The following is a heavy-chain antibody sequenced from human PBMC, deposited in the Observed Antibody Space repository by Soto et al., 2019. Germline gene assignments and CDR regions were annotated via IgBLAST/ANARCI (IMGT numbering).Heavy chain of an antibody. V-gene: IGHV3-23*01. J-gene: IGHJ5*02. Sequence: KGLEWVSGISGSGGSTYYADSVKGRFTISRDNSKNTLYLQMNSLRAEDTAVYYCAKRPLATVYGVAGNSFDPPGQRTLRSVSS. CDR3: AKRPLATVYGVAGNSFDP. CDR2: ISGSGGST. D-gene: IGHD3-3*01.